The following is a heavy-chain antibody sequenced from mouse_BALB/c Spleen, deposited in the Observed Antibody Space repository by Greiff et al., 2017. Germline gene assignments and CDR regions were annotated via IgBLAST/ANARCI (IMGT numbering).Heavy chain of an antibody. J-gene: IGHJ3*01. CDR3: ARIPYDYDAWFAY. Sequence: EVKLVESGPGLVKPSQSLSLTCTVTGFSITSDYAWNWIRQFPGNKLEWMGYISYSGSTSYNPSLKSRISITRDTSKNQFFLPLNSVTTEDTATYYCARIPYDYDAWFAYWGQGTLVTVSA. V-gene: IGHV3-2*02. CDR1: GFSITSDYA. CDR2: ISYSGST. D-gene: IGHD2-4*01.